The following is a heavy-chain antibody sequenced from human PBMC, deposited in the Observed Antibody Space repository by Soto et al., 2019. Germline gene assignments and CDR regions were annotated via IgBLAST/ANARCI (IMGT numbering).Heavy chain of an antibody. CDR1: GFTFSYYW. Sequence: EVQLVESGGGLVQPGESLRLSCAASGFTFSYYWMHWVRQAPGKGLVWVSRIHSDGSSTTYADSVKGRFTISRDNARNTVYLQMNSLRVEDTAVYYCARGDRGAVDIWGQGTVVTVSS. D-gene: IGHD1-26*01. CDR2: IHSDGSST. V-gene: IGHV3-74*01. CDR3: ARGDRGAVDI. J-gene: IGHJ3*02.